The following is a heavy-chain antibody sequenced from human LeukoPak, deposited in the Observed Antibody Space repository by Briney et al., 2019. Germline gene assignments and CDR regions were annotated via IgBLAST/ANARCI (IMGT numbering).Heavy chain of an antibody. V-gene: IGHV3-66*02. Sequence: GGSLRPSCAASGLTVSSNHMNWVRHAPGEGLGWASIIYSGGTTNYADSGKGRLTISRDNAKNTLYLQRNRLRAEDTAVYYCARDGSRAAGPYYYYMDVWGKGTTVTVSS. CDR2: IYSGGTT. D-gene: IGHD6-13*01. CDR1: GLTVSSNH. CDR3: ARDGSRAAGPYYYYMDV. J-gene: IGHJ6*03.